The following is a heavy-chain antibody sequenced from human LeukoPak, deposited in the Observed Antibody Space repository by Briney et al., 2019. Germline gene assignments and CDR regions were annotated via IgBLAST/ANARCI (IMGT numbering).Heavy chain of an antibody. CDR3: AQDRGDTGSYSDY. CDR1: GFTFGNYA. J-gene: IGHJ4*02. D-gene: IGHD3-10*01. Sequence: PGGSLRLSCAASGFTFGNYAMSWVRQAPGKGLEWVSGVSGSGTTTYYADSVKGRFSISRDNSKNTLFLQMNSLRAEDTAVYYCAQDRGDTGSYSDYWGQGTLVTVSS. V-gene: IGHV3-23*01. CDR2: VSGSGTTT.